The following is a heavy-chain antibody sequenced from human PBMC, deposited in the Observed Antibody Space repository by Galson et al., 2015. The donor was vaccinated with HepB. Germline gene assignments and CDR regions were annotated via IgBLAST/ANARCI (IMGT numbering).Heavy chain of an antibody. CDR2: INPDGSEK. CDR3: ARTRSMDV. CDR1: GFTFRSFW. V-gene: IGHV3-7*01. J-gene: IGHJ6*02. Sequence: SLRLSCAGSGFTFRSFWMNWVRRAPGRGLEWVANINPDGSEKYYVDSVKGRFTISRDNAKNSVYLQMNSLRAEDTAVYYCARTRSMDVWGQGTTVTVSS.